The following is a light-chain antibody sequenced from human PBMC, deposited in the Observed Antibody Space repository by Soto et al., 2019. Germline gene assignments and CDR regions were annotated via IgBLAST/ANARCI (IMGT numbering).Light chain of an antibody. CDR3: QQYNNWPRT. CDR1: QSVSSD. J-gene: IGKJ1*01. Sequence: EIVMTRSPATLSVSPGERATLSCRPSQSVSSDLAWYHQKPGQAPRLLIYGASTRATGIPARFSGSGSGTEFTLTINSLQSEDFAVYYCQQYNNWPRTFGQGTKVDIK. V-gene: IGKV3-15*01. CDR2: GAS.